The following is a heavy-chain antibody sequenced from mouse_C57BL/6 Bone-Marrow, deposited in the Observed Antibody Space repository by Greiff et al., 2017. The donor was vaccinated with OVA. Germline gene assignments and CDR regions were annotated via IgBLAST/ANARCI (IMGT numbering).Heavy chain of an antibody. D-gene: IGHD2-4*01. V-gene: IGHV1-53*01. CDR3: ARGDYDYEGVFDY. Sequence: VQLQQPGTELVKPGASVKLSCKASGYTFTSYWMHWVKQRPGQGLEWIGNINPSNGGTNYNEKFKSKATLTVDKSSSTAYMQLSSLTSEDSAVYYCARGDYDYEGVFDYWGQGTTLTVSS. J-gene: IGHJ2*01. CDR2: INPSNGGT. CDR1: GYTFTSYW.